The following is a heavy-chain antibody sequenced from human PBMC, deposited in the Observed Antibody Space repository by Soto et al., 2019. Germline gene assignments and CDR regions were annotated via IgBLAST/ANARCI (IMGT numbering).Heavy chain of an antibody. CDR3: AKDQTAMTTFDF. V-gene: IGHV3-23*01. CDR2: ISGSGDTT. J-gene: IGHJ4*02. Sequence: GGSLRLSCAASGFTFNNYAMSWVRQAPGKGLQWVSAISGSGDTTYYADSVKGRFAISRDNSKKTLYLQMNGLRAEDTAVYYCAKDQTAMTTFDFWGQGALVTVSS. D-gene: IGHD4-17*01. CDR1: GFTFNNYA.